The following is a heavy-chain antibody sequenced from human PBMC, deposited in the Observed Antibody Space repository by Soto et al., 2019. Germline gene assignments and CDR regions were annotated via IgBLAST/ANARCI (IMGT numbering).Heavy chain of an antibody. V-gene: IGHV4-31*03. J-gene: IGHJ4*02. CDR2: IYYSGST. CDR3: ARADSGITMVRGVTFPFDY. Sequence: SETLSLTCTVSGGSISSGGYCWSWIRQHPGKGLEWIGYIYYSGSTYYNPSLKSRVTISVDTSKNQFSLKLSSVTAADTAVYYCARADSGITMVRGVTFPFDYWGQGTLVTVSS. D-gene: IGHD3-10*01. CDR1: GGSISSGGYC.